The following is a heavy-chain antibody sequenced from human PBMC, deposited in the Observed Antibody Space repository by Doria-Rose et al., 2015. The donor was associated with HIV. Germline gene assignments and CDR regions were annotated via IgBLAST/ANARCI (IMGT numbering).Heavy chain of an antibody. Sequence: QVQLQESGPGLVKPSETLSLTCSVSGGSISHYYWSWIRQPPGKGLEYIGDIFYTGSTNYSTSLKSRVSISIDTSKNKFSLRPSSVTAADTAVYYCARVLSGTYDYWGQGTQVTVSS. CDR3: ARVLSGTYDY. V-gene: IGHV4-59*01. CDR2: IFYTGST. J-gene: IGHJ4*02. D-gene: IGHD1-26*01. CDR1: GGSISHYY.